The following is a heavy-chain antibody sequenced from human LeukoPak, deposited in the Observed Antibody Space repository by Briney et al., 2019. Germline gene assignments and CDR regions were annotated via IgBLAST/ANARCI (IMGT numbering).Heavy chain of an antibody. J-gene: IGHJ4*02. CDR2: ISGSGGST. V-gene: IGHV3-23*01. D-gene: IGHD6-19*01. CDR1: GFTFSSYT. Sequence: GGSLRLSCAASGFTFSSYTMSWVRPAPGKGLEWVSAISGSGGSTYYADSVKGRFTISRDNSKNTLYLQMNSLRAEDTAVYYCAKDSPIAVAGNFDYWGQGTLVTVSS. CDR3: AKDSPIAVAGNFDY.